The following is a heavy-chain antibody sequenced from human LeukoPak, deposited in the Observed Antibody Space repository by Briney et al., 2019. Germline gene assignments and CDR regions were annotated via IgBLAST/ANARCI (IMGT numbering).Heavy chain of an antibody. D-gene: IGHD3-22*01. V-gene: IGHV4-39*07. CDR2: IYYSGST. CDR3: ARLPNYDSSGYSTYYFDY. CDR1: GGSISSSSYY. J-gene: IGHJ4*02. Sequence: SETLSLTCTVSGGSISSSSYYWGWIRQPPGKGLEWIGSIYYSGSTYYNPSLKSRVTISVDTSKNQFSLKLSSVTAADTAVYYCARLPNYDSSGYSTYYFDYWGQGTLVAVSS.